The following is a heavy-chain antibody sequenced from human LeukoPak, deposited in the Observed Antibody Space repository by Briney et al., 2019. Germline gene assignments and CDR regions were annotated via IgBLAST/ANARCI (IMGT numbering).Heavy chain of an antibody. Sequence: GGSLRLSCEASEFTFGTYAMAWVRQAPGKGLEWVSTISGRGDRTFYAESVKGRFTISRDNSKNTLYLQMNSLRAEDTAVYYCAKGTEQLVLGYYFDYWGQGTLVTVSS. CDR1: EFTFGTYA. V-gene: IGHV3-23*01. D-gene: IGHD6-6*01. J-gene: IGHJ4*02. CDR2: ISGRGDRT. CDR3: AKGTEQLVLGYYFDY.